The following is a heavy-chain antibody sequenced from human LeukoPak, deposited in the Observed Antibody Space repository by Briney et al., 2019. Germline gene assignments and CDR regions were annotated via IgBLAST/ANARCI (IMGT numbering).Heavy chain of an antibody. Sequence: ASVKVSCKASGYTFTNFEINWVRQVDGQGLEWMGWMRPNSGETVNVQKFQGRVTMTRDISTSTAYMELTGLRSDDTAVYFCARGYCSGGGCYTAEYLPHWGQGTLVTVSS. CDR3: ARGYCSGGGCYTAEYLPH. CDR1: GYTFTNFE. V-gene: IGHV1-8*02. CDR2: MRPNSGET. J-gene: IGHJ1*01. D-gene: IGHD2-15*01.